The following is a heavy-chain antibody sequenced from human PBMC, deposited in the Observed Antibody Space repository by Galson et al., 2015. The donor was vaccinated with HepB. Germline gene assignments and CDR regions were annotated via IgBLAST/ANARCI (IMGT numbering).Heavy chain of an antibody. J-gene: IGHJ6*02. V-gene: IGHV1-46*01. CDR1: GYTFTSYY. CDR3: ATQVQLDQNLYYYYYGMDV. CDR2: INPSGGST. Sequence: SVKVSCKASGYTFTSYYMHWVRQAPGQGLEWMGIINPSGGSTSYAQKFQGRVTMTRDTSTSTVYMELSSLRSEDTAVYYCATQVQLDQNLYYYYYGMDVWGQGTTVTVSS. D-gene: IGHD1-1*01.